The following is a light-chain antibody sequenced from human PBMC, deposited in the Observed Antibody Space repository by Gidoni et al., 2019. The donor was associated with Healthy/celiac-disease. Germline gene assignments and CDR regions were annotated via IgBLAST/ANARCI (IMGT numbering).Light chain of an antibody. J-gene: IGKJ1*01. CDR1: QSISSY. Sequence: DIQMTQSPSSLSASLGDRVTLTCRASQSISSYLTWYQQKPGTAPKPLIYAASILQSGVSSRFSGMGSGTDFTLTISSLPPEVFATYCCQQSYSTAWTFXPXTKVEIK. CDR2: AAS. CDR3: QQSYSTAWT. V-gene: IGKV1-39*01.